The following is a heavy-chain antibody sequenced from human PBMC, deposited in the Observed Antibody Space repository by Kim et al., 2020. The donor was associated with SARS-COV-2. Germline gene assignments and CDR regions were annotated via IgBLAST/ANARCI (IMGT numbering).Heavy chain of an antibody. CDR1: GGSISSGGYY. V-gene: IGHV4-31*03. D-gene: IGHD2-2*01. CDR3: ARAPTHCSSTSCCLWFDP. J-gene: IGHJ5*02. Sequence: SETLSLTCTVSGGSISSGGYYWSWIRQHPGKGLEWIGYIYYSGSTYYNPSLKSRVTISVDTSKNQFSLKLSSVIAADTAVYYCARAPTHCSSTSCCLWFDPWGQGTLVTVSS. CDR2: IYYSGST.